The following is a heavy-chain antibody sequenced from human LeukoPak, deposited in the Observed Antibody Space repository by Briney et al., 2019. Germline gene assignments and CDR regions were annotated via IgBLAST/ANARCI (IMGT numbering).Heavy chain of an antibody. V-gene: IGHV4-59*01. CDR3: ARDNYCSSTSCYWYFDF. CDR1: GGSISSYY. CDR2: IYYSGST. J-gene: IGHJ2*01. D-gene: IGHD2-2*01. Sequence: SETLSLTCSVSGGSISSYYWSWIRQPPGEGLEGIGYIYYSGSTNYNPSLKSRVTISVDTSKNQFSLKLSSVNAADTAVYYCARDNYCSSTSCYWYFDFWGRGTLVTVSS.